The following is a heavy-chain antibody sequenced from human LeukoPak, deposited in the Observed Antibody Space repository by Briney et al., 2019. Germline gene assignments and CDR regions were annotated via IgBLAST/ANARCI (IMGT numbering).Heavy chain of an antibody. CDR2: IIPIFGTA. CDR1: GGTFSSYA. Sequence: SVKVSCKASGGTFSSYAISWVRQAPGQGLGWMGGIIPIFGTANYAQKFQGRVTLTADESTSTAYMELSSLRSEDTAVYYCARGGVVAASPYYFDYWGQGTLVTVSS. CDR3: ARGGVVAASPYYFDY. D-gene: IGHD2-15*01. J-gene: IGHJ4*02. V-gene: IGHV1-69*01.